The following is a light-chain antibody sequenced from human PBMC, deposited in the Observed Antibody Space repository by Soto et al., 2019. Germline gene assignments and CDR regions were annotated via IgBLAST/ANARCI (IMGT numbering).Light chain of an antibody. CDR1: QSISNF. CDR2: DTS. V-gene: IGKV3-20*01. Sequence: EIVMTQSPATLSVSPGERATLSCRASQSISNFLAWYQQKPGQAPRLLIYDTSNRATGIPDRFSGSGSGTDFTLTISRLEPEDFAVYYCHQYGSSQTFGQGTTVDIK. CDR3: HQYGSSQT. J-gene: IGKJ1*01.